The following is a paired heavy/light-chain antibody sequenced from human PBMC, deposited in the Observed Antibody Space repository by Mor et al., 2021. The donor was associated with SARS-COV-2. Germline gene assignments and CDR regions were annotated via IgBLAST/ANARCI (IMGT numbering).Heavy chain of an antibody. Sequence: QVQLVQSGAEVKKPGASVKVSCKASGYTFTSYYMHWVRQAPGQGLEWMGIINPSGGSTSYAQKFQGRVTMTRDTSTSTVYMELSSLRSEDTAVYYCARDRSGWYRAIRRGGGYNWFDPWGQGTLVTVSS. J-gene: IGHJ5*02. V-gene: IGHV1-46*01. D-gene: IGHD6-19*01. CDR3: ARDRSGWYRAIRRGGGYNWFDP. CDR2: INPSGGST. CDR1: GYTFTSYY.
Light chain of an antibody. CDR3: QSYDSSNQGV. CDR2: EDN. V-gene: IGLV6-57*02. Sequence: NFMLTQPHSVSESPGKTVTISCTGSSGSIASNYVQWYQQRPGSAPTTVIYEDNQRPSGVPDRFSGSIDSSSNSASLTISGLKTEDEADYYCQSYDSSNQGVFGGGTKLTVL. J-gene: IGLJ2*01. CDR1: SGSIASNY.